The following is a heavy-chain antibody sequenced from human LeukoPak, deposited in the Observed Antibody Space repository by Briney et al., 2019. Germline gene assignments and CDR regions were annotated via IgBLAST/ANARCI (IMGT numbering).Heavy chain of an antibody. CDR3: ARDFYHDSSGSSFDY. Sequence: PGGSLRLSCAASGFTFSSYSMNWVRQAPGKGLEWVSSISSSSSYIYYADSVKGRFTIPRDNAKNSLYLQMNSLRAEDTAVYYCARDFYHDSSGSSFDYWGQGTLVTVSS. D-gene: IGHD3-22*01. CDR1: GFTFSSYS. V-gene: IGHV3-21*01. J-gene: IGHJ4*02. CDR2: ISSSSSYI.